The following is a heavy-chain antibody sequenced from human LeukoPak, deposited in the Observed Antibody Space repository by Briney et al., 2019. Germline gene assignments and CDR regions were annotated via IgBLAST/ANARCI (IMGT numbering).Heavy chain of an antibody. Sequence: PGGSLRLSCTASGFTFGDYAMSWVRQAPGKGLEWVGFIRSKAYGGTTEYAASVKGRFTISRDDSKSIAYLQMNSLRAEDTAVYYCARDFVVTEGYWGQGTLVTVSS. CDR1: GFTFGDYA. D-gene: IGHD3-16*02. CDR3: ARDFVVTEGY. J-gene: IGHJ4*02. CDR2: IRSKAYGGTT. V-gene: IGHV3-49*04.